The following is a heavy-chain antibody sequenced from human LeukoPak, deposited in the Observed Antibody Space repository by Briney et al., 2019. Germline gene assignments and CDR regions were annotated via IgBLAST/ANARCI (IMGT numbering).Heavy chain of an antibody. CDR1: GFTFGSYA. D-gene: IGHD5-24*01. Sequence: PGGSLRLSCAASGFTFGSYAMHWVRQAPGKGLEWVAVISYDGSNKYYADSVKGRFTIPRDNSKNTLYLQMNSLRAEDTAVYYCARDLGGDGYNFGYWGQGTLVTVSS. CDR3: ARDLGGDGYNFGY. V-gene: IGHV3-30-3*01. J-gene: IGHJ4*02. CDR2: ISYDGSNK.